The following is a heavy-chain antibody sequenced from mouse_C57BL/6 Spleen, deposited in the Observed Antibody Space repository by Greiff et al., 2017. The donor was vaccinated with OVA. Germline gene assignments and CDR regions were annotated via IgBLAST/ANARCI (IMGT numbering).Heavy chain of an antibody. CDR2: ISSGSSTI. CDR3: ARTCYSNCFDY. CDR1: GFTFSDYG. J-gene: IGHJ2*01. D-gene: IGHD2-5*01. V-gene: IGHV5-17*01. Sequence: EVNLVESGGGLVKPGGSLKLSCAASGFTFSDYGMHWVRQAPEKGLEWVAYISSGSSTIYYADTVKGRFTISRDNAKNTLFLQMTSLRSEDTAMYYCARTCYSNCFDYWGQGTTLTVSS.